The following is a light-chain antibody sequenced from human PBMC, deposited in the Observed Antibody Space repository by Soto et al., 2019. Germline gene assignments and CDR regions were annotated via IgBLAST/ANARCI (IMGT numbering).Light chain of an antibody. Sequence: QSVVTQEPSLTVSPGGTVTLTWGSSSGAVTRGHFPYWLQQKPGQAPMTLIYDTASKHSWTPARFSGSLLGGKAALTLAGAQTDDEADYYCLLSYSGTNWVFGGGTKVTVL. CDR2: DTA. CDR3: LLSYSGTNWV. V-gene: IGLV7-46*01. J-gene: IGLJ3*02. CDR1: SGAVTRGHF.